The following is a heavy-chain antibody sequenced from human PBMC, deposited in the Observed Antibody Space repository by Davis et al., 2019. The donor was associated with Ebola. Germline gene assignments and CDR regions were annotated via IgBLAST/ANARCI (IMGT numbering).Heavy chain of an antibody. CDR2: INHSGST. V-gene: IGHV4-34*01. CDR3: ARELGYCSGGSCYSGAFDY. Sequence: GSLRLSCAVYGGSFSGYYWSWIRQPPGKGLEWIGEINHSGSTNYNPSLKSRVTISVDTSKNQFSLKLSSVTAADTAVYYCARELGYCSGGSCYSGAFDYWGQGTLVTVSS. CDR1: GGSFSGYY. J-gene: IGHJ4*02. D-gene: IGHD2-15*01.